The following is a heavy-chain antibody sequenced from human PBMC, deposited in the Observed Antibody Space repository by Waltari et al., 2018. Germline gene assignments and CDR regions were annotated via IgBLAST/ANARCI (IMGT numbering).Heavy chain of an antibody. Sequence: RLQLQESRPGLLKPSETLSLTCPVSGGSITMRTSFWGWIRQHPGKGLEWIGSINHSGNTYYNPSLKNGVTISVDRSKNQFSLKVNSVTAADTTVYYCVRDRERVALLNWFDPWGQGTLVTVSS. CDR2: INHSGNT. CDR3: VRDRERVALLNWFDP. V-gene: IGHV4-39*06. J-gene: IGHJ5*02. D-gene: IGHD2-15*01. CDR1: GGSITMRTSF.